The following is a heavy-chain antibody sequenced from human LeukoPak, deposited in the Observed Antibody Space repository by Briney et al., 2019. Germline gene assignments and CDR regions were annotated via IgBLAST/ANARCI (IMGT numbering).Heavy chain of an antibody. CDR1: GGSISSHY. D-gene: IGHD3-3*01. J-gene: IGHJ6*03. V-gene: IGHV4-59*11. Sequence: SETLSLTCTVSGGSISSHYWSWIRQPPGKGLEWIGYIYYSGSTNYNPSLKSRVTISVDTSKNQFSLKLSSVTAADTAVYYCARGYYDFWSGRDHYYYYMDVWGKGTTVTVSS. CDR2: IYYSGST. CDR3: ARGYYDFWSGRDHYYYYMDV.